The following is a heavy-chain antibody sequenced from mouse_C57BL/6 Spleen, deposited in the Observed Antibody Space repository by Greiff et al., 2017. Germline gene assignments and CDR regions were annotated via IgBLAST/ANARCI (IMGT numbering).Heavy chain of an antibody. V-gene: IGHV5-6*01. CDR3: ARHEGDGYFDY. CDR2: ISSGGSYT. CDR1: GFTFSSYG. Sequence: EVKVVESGGDLVKPGGSLKLSCAASGFTFSSYGMSWVRQTPDKRLEWVATISSGGSYTYYPDSVKGRFTISRDNAKNTLYLQMSSLKSEDTAMYYCARHEGDGYFDYWGQGATRTFSS. J-gene: IGHJ2*01. D-gene: IGHD2-3*01.